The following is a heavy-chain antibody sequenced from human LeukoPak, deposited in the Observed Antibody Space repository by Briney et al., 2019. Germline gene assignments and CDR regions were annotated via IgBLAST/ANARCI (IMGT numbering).Heavy chain of an antibody. D-gene: IGHD6-13*01. CDR3: ARSIAGACTFDY. Sequence: GASVKVSCKASGGTFSSYAISWVRQAPGQGLEWMGWINPNSGGTNYAQKFQGWVTMTRDTSISTAYMELSRLRSDDTAVYYCARSIAGACTFDYWGQGTLVTVSS. V-gene: IGHV1-2*04. CDR2: INPNSGGT. CDR1: GGTFSSYA. J-gene: IGHJ4*02.